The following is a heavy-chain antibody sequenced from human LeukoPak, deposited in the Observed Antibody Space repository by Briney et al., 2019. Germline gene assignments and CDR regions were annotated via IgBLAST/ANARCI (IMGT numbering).Heavy chain of an antibody. J-gene: IGHJ4*02. D-gene: IGHD6-19*01. V-gene: IGHV3-53*01. CDR3: AKRAGSGWYVEDDY. CDR1: GLTVNSNY. CDR2: IYSGESK. Sequence: GGSLRLSCAASGLTVNSNYMAWVRQAPGKGLEWVSVIYSGESKYYADSVKGRFTISRGSSKNTLYLQMNSLRAEDTAVYYCAKRAGSGWYVEDDYWGQGTLVAVSS.